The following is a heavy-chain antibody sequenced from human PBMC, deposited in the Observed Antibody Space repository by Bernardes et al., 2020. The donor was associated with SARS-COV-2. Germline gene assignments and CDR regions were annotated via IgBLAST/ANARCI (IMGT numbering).Heavy chain of an antibody. CDR1: GFTFSSYW. D-gene: IGHD1-26*01. CDR3: ARVRLSGSYLSDAFDI. V-gene: IGHV3-74*01. Sequence: GGSLRLSCAASGFTFSSYWMHWVRQAPGKGLVWVSRINSDGSSTSYADSVKGRFTISRDNAKNTLYLQMNSLRAEDTAVYYCARVRLSGSYLSDAFDIWGQGTMVTVSS. CDR2: INSDGSST. J-gene: IGHJ3*02.